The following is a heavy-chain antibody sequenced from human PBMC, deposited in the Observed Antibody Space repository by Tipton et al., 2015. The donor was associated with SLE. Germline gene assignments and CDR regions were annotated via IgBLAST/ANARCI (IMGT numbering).Heavy chain of an antibody. V-gene: IGHV4-59*07. CDR1: AVSINVYY. CDR3: ARLPDYFDH. J-gene: IGHJ4*02. CDR2: VSYSGST. Sequence: TLSLTCSFSAVSINVYYWSWVRQPPGKGLEWIGYVSYSGSTKYNPSLQSRVTISVDTSKNQFSLMLRSVTAADTAVYYCARLPDYFDHWGQG.